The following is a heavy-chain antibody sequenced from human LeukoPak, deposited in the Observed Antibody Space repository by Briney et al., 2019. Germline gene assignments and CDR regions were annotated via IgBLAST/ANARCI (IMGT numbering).Heavy chain of an antibody. J-gene: IGHJ4*02. Sequence: GGSLRLSCVASGFTLRSYVMNWVRQTPGKGLEWVSSISGSGDSTFYADSVKGRFSISRDNSKNTLYLQVNGLRTEDTAVYYCAKGRLLNCRGDCYIFDYWGQGTVVTVSS. CDR3: AKGRLLNCRGDCYIFDY. V-gene: IGHV3-23*01. CDR1: GFTLRSYV. CDR2: ISGSGDST. D-gene: IGHD2-21*02.